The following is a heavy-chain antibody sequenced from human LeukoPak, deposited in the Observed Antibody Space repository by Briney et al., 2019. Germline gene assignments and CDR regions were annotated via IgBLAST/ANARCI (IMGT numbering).Heavy chain of an antibody. CDR2: ISGSGGST. D-gene: IGHD2-2*01. J-gene: IGHJ4*02. CDR1: GFTFSSYA. Sequence: PGGSLRLSCAASGFTFSSYAMSWVRQAPGKGLEWVSAISGSGGSTYYADSVKGRFTISRDNSKNTLYLQMNSLRAEDTAVYYCAKDIWGVPAKSLSSLDYWGQGTLVTVSS. V-gene: IGHV3-23*01. CDR3: AKDIWGVPAKSLSSLDY.